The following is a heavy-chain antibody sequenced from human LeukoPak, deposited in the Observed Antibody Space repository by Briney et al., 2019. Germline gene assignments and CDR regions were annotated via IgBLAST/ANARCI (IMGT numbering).Heavy chain of an antibody. CDR2: INPNSGGT. CDR1: GYTFTGYY. J-gene: IGHJ4*02. V-gene: IGHV1-2*02. D-gene: IGHD6-13*01. Sequence: ASVKVSCKASGYTFTGYYMHWVRQAPGQGLEWMGWINPNSGGTNYAQKFQGRATMTRDTSISTAYMELSSLRSDDTAVYYCARDLRAAAGKLYYFDYWGQGTLVTVSS. CDR3: ARDLRAAAGKLYYFDY.